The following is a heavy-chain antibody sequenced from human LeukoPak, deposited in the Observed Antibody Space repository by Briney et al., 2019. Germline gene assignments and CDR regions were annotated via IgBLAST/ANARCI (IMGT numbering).Heavy chain of an antibody. CDR3: ARAWGEDIAARPYYFDY. D-gene: IGHD6-6*01. V-gene: IGHV1-18*01. Sequence: ASVKVSCTASGYTFSNYAISWVRQAPGQGLEWMGWISAYNGNTNYAPKLQGRVTMTTDTSTSAAYMERRSLRSDDTAVYYCARAWGEDIAARPYYFDYWGQGSLVTVSS. CDR1: GYTFSNYA. J-gene: IGHJ4*02. CDR2: ISAYNGNT.